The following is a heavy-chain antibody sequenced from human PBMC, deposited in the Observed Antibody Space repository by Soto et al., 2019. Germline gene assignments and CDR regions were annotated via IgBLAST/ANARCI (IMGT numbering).Heavy chain of an antibody. V-gene: IGHV1-2*04. CDR2: INPNSGGT. CDR1: GYTFTGYY. J-gene: IGHJ6*02. CDR3: ARALTPGIAAAGPDYYYYYYGMDV. D-gene: IGHD6-13*01. Sequence: ASVKVSCKASGYTFTGYYMHWVRQAPGQGLEWMGWINPNSGGTNYAQKFQGWVTMTRDTSISTAYMELSRLRSDDTAVYYCARALTPGIAAAGPDYYYYYYGMDVWGQGTTVTVSS.